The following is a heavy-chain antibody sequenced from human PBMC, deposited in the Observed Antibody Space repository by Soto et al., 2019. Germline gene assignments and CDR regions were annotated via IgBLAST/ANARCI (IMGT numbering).Heavy chain of an antibody. CDR2: INAGNGNT. Sequence: QVQLVQSGAEEKKPGASVKVSCKASGYSFTTYAMHWVRQAPGQRLEWMGWINAGNGNTKFSQNFQGRVTITRDTSVNTAYMELSSLRSEDTAVYYCARGISDILTGYYYYYGMEVW. CDR1: GYSFTTYA. D-gene: IGHD3-9*01. V-gene: IGHV1-3*05. CDR3: ARGISDILTGYYYYYGMEV. J-gene: IGHJ6*01.